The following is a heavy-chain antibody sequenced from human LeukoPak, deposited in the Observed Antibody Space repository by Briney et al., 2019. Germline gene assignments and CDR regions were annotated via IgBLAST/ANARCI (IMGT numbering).Heavy chain of an antibody. D-gene: IGHD3-16*02. Sequence: ASVKVSYKASGGTFSSYAISWVRQAPGQGLEWMGGIIPIFGTANYARKFQGRVTITADESTSTAYMELSSLRSEDTAVYYCARDAGAHNYDYVWGSYRPTNYFDYWGQGTLVTVSS. J-gene: IGHJ4*02. CDR1: GGTFSSYA. CDR3: ARDAGAHNYDYVWGSYRPTNYFDY. CDR2: IIPIFGTA. V-gene: IGHV1-69*13.